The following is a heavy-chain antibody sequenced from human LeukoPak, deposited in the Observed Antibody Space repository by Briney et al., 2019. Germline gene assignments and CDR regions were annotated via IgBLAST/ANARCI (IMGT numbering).Heavy chain of an antibody. J-gene: IGHJ4*02. D-gene: IGHD3-22*01. CDR1: GYTFTGYY. CDR3: ARAGDPYYDSSGVVFCY. V-gene: IGHV1-2*02. CDR2: INPNSGGT. Sequence: ASVTVSCKASGYTFTGYYMHWVRQAPGQGLEWMGWINPNSGGTNYAQKFQGRVTMTRDTSISTAYMELSRLRSDDTAVYYCARAGDPYYDSSGVVFCYWGQGTLVTVSS.